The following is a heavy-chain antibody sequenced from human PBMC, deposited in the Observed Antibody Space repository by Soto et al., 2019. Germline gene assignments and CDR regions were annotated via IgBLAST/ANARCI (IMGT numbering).Heavy chain of an antibody. V-gene: IGHV5-51*01. J-gene: IGHJ3*02. CDR3: ARHGITIFGVVIYAFDI. CDR1: GYSFTSYW. Sequence: GESLKISCKGSGYSFTSYWIGWVRQMPGKGLEWMGIIYPGDSDTRYSPSFQGQVTISADKSISTAYLQWSSLKASDTAMYYCARHGITIFGVVIYAFDIWGQGTMVTVS. D-gene: IGHD3-3*01. CDR2: IYPGDSDT.